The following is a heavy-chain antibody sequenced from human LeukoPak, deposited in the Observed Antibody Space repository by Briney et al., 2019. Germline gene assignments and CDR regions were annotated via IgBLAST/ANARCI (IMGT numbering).Heavy chain of an antibody. CDR2: INPNSGDT. CDR1: GYSFSGYY. CDR3: AKDQGRGYTYGLYYFDY. Sequence: AASVKASCKASGYSFSGYYMHWVRQAPGQGLEWMGWINPNSGDTNYAQKFQGRVTMTRDTSISTAYMELSGLISDDTAVYYCAKDQGRGYTYGLYYFDYWGQGTLVTVSS. V-gene: IGHV1-2*02. D-gene: IGHD5-18*01. J-gene: IGHJ4*02.